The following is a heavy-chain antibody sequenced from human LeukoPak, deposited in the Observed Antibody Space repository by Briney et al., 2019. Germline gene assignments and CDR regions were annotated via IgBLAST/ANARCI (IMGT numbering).Heavy chain of an antibody. CDR2: ISSSGSTI. V-gene: IGHV3-11*01. CDR3: ASLWFGVSAHYMDV. D-gene: IGHD3-10*01. J-gene: IGHJ6*03. CDR1: GFTFSDYY. Sequence: PGGSLRLSCAASGFTFSDYYMSWIRQASGKGLEWASYISSSGSTIYYADSVKGRFTISRDNAKNSLYLQMNSLRAEDTAVYYCASLWFGVSAHYMDVWGKGTTVTISS.